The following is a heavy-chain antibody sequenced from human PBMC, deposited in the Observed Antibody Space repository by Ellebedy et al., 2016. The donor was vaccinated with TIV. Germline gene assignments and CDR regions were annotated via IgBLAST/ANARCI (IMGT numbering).Heavy chain of an antibody. CDR1: GSMFSTYW. CDR2: IYPDDSDT. J-gene: IGHJ2*01. CDR3: ARHGWESLPYWHLDL. D-gene: IGHD1-26*01. V-gene: IGHV5-51*01. Sequence: GGSLRLXXKASGSMFSTYWTACVRQMPGKGLEWMGIIYPDDSDTRYSPSFQGQVTISVDKSTGTAYLQWSSLKASDAAMYYCARHGWESLPYWHLDLWGRGTLVTVSS.